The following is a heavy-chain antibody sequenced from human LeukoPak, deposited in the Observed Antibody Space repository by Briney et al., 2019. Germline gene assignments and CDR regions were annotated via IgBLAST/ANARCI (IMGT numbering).Heavy chain of an antibody. CDR3: ARVGTLEWLLFGAFDI. V-gene: IGHV3-23*01. D-gene: IGHD3-3*01. CDR2: ISGSGGST. CDR1: GFTFSSYA. J-gene: IGHJ3*02. Sequence: GGSLRLSCAASGFTFSSYAMSWVRQAPGKGLEWVSAISGSGGSTYYADSVKGRFTISRDNSKNTLYLQMNSLRAEDTAVYYCARVGTLEWLLFGAFDIWGQGTMVTVSS.